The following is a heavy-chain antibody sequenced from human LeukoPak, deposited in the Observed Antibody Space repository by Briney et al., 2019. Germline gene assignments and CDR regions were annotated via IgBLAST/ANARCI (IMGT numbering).Heavy chain of an antibody. CDR1: GYTFTSYG. V-gene: IGHV1-18*01. D-gene: IGHD6-19*01. J-gene: IGHJ6*03. CDR2: ISGYNGDT. Sequence: ASVKVSCKASGYTFTSYGISWVRQAPGQGLEWMGWISGYNGDTEISQRIQGRVTITRNTSISTAFMELSSLRSEDTAVYYCARRAVGNSYYHSMDVWGKGTTVTVSS. CDR3: ARRAVGNSYYHSMDV.